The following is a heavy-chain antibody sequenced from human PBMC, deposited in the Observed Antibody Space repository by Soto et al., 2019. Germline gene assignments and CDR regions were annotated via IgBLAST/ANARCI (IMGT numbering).Heavy chain of an antibody. CDR3: AGRPEIHPR. J-gene: IGHJ4*02. CDR1: GGSTSSSDW. D-gene: IGHD1-26*01. CDR2: IHRDGVT. Sequence: QVHLQESGPGLVKPSETLSLTCAISGGSTSSSDWWTWVRQPPGEGLEWIGEIHRDGVTNYNSSLKSGLTISLDAFSNEFPLSMTFVAAADAAVYFCAGRPEIHPRWGQGILVPVSS. V-gene: IGHV4-4*02.